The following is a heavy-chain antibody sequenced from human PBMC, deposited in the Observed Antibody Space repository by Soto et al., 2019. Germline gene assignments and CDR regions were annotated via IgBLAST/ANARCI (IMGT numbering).Heavy chain of an antibody. CDR3: ARGRDGSNYYFDY. CDR2: IVPIFGKA. CDR1: GGTFSDSV. D-gene: IGHD3-10*01. V-gene: IGHV1-69*01. J-gene: IGHJ4*02. Sequence: QVQLVQSGPEVKKHGSSVKVSCKASGGTFSDSVTSWVRQAPGQGLEWMGGIVPIFGKANLAEKFQDRVTITADESTSTAYMKLTSLRSEDTAVYYCARGRDGSNYYFDYWGQGTLVTVSS.